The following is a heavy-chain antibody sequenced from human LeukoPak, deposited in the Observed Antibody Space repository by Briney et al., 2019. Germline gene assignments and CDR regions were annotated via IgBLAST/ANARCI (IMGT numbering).Heavy chain of an antibody. CDR2: IYTNEST. CDR1: GGSISSYY. CDR3: AGGNYYYYYIDV. D-gene: IGHD3-3*01. V-gene: IGHV4-4*09. J-gene: IGHJ6*03. Sequence: PSETLSLTCTVSGGSISSYYWNWIRQPPGKGLEWIGYIYTNESTNYTPSLKSRVTISVDTSKKQFSLNLSSVTAADTAVYYCAGGNYYYYYIDVWGKGTTVTVSS.